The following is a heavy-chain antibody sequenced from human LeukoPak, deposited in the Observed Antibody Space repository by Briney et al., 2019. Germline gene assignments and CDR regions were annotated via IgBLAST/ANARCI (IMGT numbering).Heavy chain of an antibody. CDR1: GGTFSSYA. CDR3: ASSHYSNYGIGWFDP. V-gene: IGHV1-69*05. D-gene: IGHD4-11*01. Sequence: SVKVSCKASGGTFSSYAISWVRQAPGQGLEWMGGIIPIFGTANYAQKFQGRVTITTDESTSTAYMELSSLRSEDTAVYYCASSHYSNYGIGWFDPWGQGTLVTVSS. CDR2: IIPIFGTA. J-gene: IGHJ5*02.